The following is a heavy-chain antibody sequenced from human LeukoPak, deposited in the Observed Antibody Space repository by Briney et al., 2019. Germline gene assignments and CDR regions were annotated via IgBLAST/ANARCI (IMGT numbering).Heavy chain of an antibody. CDR2: IHHSGST. CDR3: ARDPPDAFDI. CDR1: GYSISSGYY. V-gene: IGHV4-38-2*02. Sequence: SETLSLTCTVSGYSISSGYYWGWIRQPPGKGLEWIGSIHHSGSTYYNPSLKSRVTISVDTSKNQFSLKLSSVTAADTAVYYCARDPPDAFDIWGQGTMVTVSS. J-gene: IGHJ3*02.